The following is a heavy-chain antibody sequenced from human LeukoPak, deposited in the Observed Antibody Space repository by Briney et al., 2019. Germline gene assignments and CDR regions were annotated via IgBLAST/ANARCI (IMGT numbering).Heavy chain of an antibody. CDR1: GFTFSSYA. CDR2: IWYDGSNK. D-gene: IGHD5-18*01. J-gene: IGHJ4*02. Sequence: GGSLRLSCAASGFTFSSYAMSWVRQAPGKGLEWVAIIWYDGSNKYYADSVKGRFTISRDNSKNTLYLQMNSLRAEDTAVYYCARGGGYSYGYGDYWGQGTLVTVSS. CDR3: ARGGGYSYGYGDY. V-gene: IGHV3-33*08.